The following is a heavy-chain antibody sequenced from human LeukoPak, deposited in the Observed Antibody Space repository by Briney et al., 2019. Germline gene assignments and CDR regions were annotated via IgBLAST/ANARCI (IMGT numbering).Heavy chain of an antibody. CDR3: ARDVGWNYPYYFDY. Sequence: GGSLRLSCAASGFTFSSSCMHWVRQAPGKGLEWVAVISYDGSNKYYADSVKGRFTISRDNSKNTLYLQMNSLRAEDTAVYYCARDVGWNYPYYFDYWGQGTLVTVSS. CDR1: GFTFSSSC. J-gene: IGHJ4*02. CDR2: ISYDGSNK. D-gene: IGHD1-7*01. V-gene: IGHV3-30*03.